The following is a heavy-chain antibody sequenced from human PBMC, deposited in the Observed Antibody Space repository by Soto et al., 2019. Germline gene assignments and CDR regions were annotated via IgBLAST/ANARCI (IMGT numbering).Heavy chain of an antibody. CDR2: INPNSGGT. CDR3: ARLGLGSSGPPYYFDY. D-gene: IGHD3-22*01. Sequence: QVQLVQSGAEVKKPGASVKVSCKASGYTFTGYYMHWVRQAPGQGLEWMGWINPNSGGTNYAQKFQGWVTMTRDTSISTAYMELSRLRSDDTAVYYCARLGLGSSGPPYYFDYWGQGTLVTVSS. CDR1: GYTFTGYY. V-gene: IGHV1-2*04. J-gene: IGHJ4*02.